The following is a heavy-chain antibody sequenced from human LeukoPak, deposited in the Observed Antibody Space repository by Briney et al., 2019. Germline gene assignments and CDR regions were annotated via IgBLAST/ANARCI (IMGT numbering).Heavy chain of an antibody. J-gene: IGHJ4*02. D-gene: IGHD6-19*01. CDR1: GFTFRSYA. V-gene: IGHV3-30*04. CDR2: ISYDGSNK. CDR3: ARGVRIAVAGNIDY. Sequence: GRSLRLSCAASGFTFRSYAMHWVRQAPGKGLEWEAAISYDGSNKKYADSVKGRFTISRDNPKNTLYLQMSSLRAEDTAVYYCARGVRIAVAGNIDYWGQGTLVTVSS.